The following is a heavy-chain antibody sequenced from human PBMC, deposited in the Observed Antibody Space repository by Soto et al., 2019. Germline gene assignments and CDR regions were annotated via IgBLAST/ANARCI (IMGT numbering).Heavy chain of an antibody. CDR1: GGTFRTYA. Sequence: QVQLLQSGAEVKKPGSSVRVSCEASGGTFRTYAISWVRQAPGQGLEWMGEIIPIFGTVNYAQKFQGRVTITADESTTTVYMDLRSLRSEDTAVYYCAKGAVAGAPTCYYYYGMDAWGQRTTVSVSS. CDR2: IIPIFGTV. CDR3: AKGAVAGAPTCYYYYGMDA. V-gene: IGHV1-69*12. J-gene: IGHJ6*02. D-gene: IGHD6-19*01.